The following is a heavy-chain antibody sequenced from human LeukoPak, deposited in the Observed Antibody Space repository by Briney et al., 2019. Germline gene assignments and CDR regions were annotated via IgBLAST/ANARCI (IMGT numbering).Heavy chain of an antibody. CDR3: ARHLSGSSWFDP. J-gene: IGHJ5*02. CDR1: GDSITSGDYY. D-gene: IGHD1-26*01. Sequence: SETLSLTCTVSGDSITSGDYYWTWIRQPPGKGLEWVAYMHYTGNTYYNSSLKSRLTISVNTSKNQFSLRLSFVTAADTAMYYCARHLSGSSWFDPWGQGTLVTVSS. CDR2: MHYTGNT. V-gene: IGHV4-30-4*08.